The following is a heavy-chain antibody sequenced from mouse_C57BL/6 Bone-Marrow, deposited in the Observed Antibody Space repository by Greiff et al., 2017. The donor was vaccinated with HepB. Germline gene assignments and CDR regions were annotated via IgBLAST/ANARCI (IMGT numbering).Heavy chain of an antibody. D-gene: IGHD2-3*01. CDR3: TRERGYYWLAY. CDR1: GYAFSSYW. J-gene: IGHJ3*01. Sequence: VKLMESGAELVKPGASVKISCKASGYAFSSYWMNWVKQRPGKGLEWIGQIYPGDGDTNYNEKFKGKATLTADTSSSTAYMQLSSLTSEDSAVYFCTRERGYYWLAYWGQGTLVTVSA. CDR2: IYPGDGDT. V-gene: IGHV1-80*01.